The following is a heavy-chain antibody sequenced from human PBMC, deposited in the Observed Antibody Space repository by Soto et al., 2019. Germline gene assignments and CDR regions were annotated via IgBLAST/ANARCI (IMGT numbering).Heavy chain of an antibody. CDR2: INPSGGST. V-gene: IGHV1-46*01. Sequence: ASVKVSCKASGYTFTSYYMHWVRQAPGQGLEWMGIINPSGGSTSYAQKFQGRVTMTRDTSTSTVYMELSSLRSEDTAVYYCARDQAVGDTAMVYYYYYGLDGWGQGTTVTVSS. D-gene: IGHD5-18*01. J-gene: IGHJ6*02. CDR3: ARDQAVGDTAMVYYYYYGLDG. CDR1: GYTFTSYY.